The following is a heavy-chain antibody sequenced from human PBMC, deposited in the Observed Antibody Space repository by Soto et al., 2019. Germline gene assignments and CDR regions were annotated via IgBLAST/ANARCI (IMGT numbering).Heavy chain of an antibody. CDR3: AAGGSGYYAN. J-gene: IGHJ4*02. CDR1: GFTFSTYW. Sequence: EVQLVESGGDLVQPGWSLRLSCAASGFTFSTYWMHWVRQAPGKGLLWVSRIKTDGTYATYADSVKGRFTISRDNAKNTLYLQMNSLRVEDAAVDYCAAGGSGYYANWGQGTLVTVSS. V-gene: IGHV3-74*01. D-gene: IGHD3-22*01. CDR2: IKTDGTYA.